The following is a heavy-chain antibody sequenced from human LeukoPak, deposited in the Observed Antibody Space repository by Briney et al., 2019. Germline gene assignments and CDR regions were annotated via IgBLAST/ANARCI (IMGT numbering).Heavy chain of an antibody. D-gene: IGHD2-15*01. V-gene: IGHV4-4*07. CDR1: GSSISNYY. CDR3: ARGRYCSADICTGGDSFDI. CDR2: NYARGSS. J-gene: IGHJ3*02. Sequence: PSETLSLTCTVSGSSISNYYWSWIRQPAGKGLEWIGRNYARGSSNYNPPVQSRVTMSVDTSKNQFSLKLRSVTAADTAVYYCARGRYCSADICTGGDSFDIWGQGTMVSVSP.